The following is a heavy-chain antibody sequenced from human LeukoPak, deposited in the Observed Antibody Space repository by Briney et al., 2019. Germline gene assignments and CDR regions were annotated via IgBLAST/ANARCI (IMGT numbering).Heavy chain of an antibody. J-gene: IGHJ6*02. Sequence: SETLSLTCAVYGGSFSGYYWSWIRQPPGKGLEWIGEINHSGSTNYNPSLQSRVTVSIDTSKNQFSLKVRSVTPADTAVYYCARKLGIAVGDYYYYGLDVWGQGTTVTASS. D-gene: IGHD6-19*01. V-gene: IGHV4-34*01. CDR3: ARKLGIAVGDYYYYGLDV. CDR1: GGSFSGYY. CDR2: INHSGST.